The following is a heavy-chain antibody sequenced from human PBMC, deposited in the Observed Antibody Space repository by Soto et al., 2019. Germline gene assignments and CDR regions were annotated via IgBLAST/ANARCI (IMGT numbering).Heavy chain of an antibody. Sequence: QVQLVQSGAEVKKPGSSVKVSCKASGGTFSSYTISWVRQAPGQGLEWMGRIIPILGIANYAQKFQGRVTITAVKSTSTAYMELSSLRSEDTAVYDCARVYGDYLAYWGQGTLVTVSS. D-gene: IGHD4-17*01. J-gene: IGHJ4*02. CDR2: IIPILGIA. CDR1: GGTFSSYT. CDR3: ARVYGDYLAY. V-gene: IGHV1-69*02.